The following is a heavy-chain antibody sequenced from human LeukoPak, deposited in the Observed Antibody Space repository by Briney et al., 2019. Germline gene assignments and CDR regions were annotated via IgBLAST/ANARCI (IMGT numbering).Heavy chain of an antibody. CDR1: GFTFSSYG. J-gene: IGHJ4*02. D-gene: IGHD6-19*01. V-gene: IGHV3-23*01. CDR3: ARDGRAIAVAGTRGYYFDY. CDR2: ISGSGGST. Sequence: GGSLRLSCAASGFTFSSYGMSWVRQAPGKGLEWVSAISGSGGSTYYADSVKGRFTISRDNSKNTLYLQMNSLRADDTAVYYCARDGRAIAVAGTRGYYFDYWGQGTLVTVSS.